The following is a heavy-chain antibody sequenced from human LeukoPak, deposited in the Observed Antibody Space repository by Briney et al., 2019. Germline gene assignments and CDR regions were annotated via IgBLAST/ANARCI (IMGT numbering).Heavy chain of an antibody. CDR2: IIPIFGIA. D-gene: IGHD2-2*01. J-gene: IGHJ6*02. Sequence: VASVKVSCKASGGTFSSYATSWVRQAPGQGLEWMGRIIPIFGIANYAQKFQGRVTITADKSTSTAYMELSSLRSEDTAVYYCARNRPNVVPAALFGYYYGMDVWGQGTTVTVSS. CDR1: GGTFSSYA. CDR3: ARNRPNVVPAALFGYYYGMDV. V-gene: IGHV1-69*04.